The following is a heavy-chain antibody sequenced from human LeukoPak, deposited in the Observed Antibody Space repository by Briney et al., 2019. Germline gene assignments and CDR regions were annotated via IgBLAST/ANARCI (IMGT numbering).Heavy chain of an antibody. CDR3: AKADRGWGVITKD. CDR1: GFTFTTYA. J-gene: IGHJ4*02. V-gene: IGHV3-23*01. CDR2: IGGSSDFT. D-gene: IGHD3-10*01. Sequence: GGSLRLSCAASGFTFTTYAMSWVRQAPGKGLEWVSAIGGSSDFTYYAECVKGRLTISRDNSKRTLYLQMNSLRAEDTAVYYCAKADRGWGVITKDWGQGTLVTVSS.